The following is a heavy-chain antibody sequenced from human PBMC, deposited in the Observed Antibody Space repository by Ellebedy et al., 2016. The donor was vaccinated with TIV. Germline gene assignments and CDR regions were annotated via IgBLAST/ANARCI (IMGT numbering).Heavy chain of an antibody. Sequence: GESLKISXAASGFTFSNYAMSWVRQAPGKGLEWVSTISGSGANTYYADSVKGRFTVSRDNSKNTLYLQINSLRSDDTAVYYCARDSGRVAASDAFDIWGQGTMVTVSS. D-gene: IGHD2-15*01. CDR3: ARDSGRVAASDAFDI. CDR2: ISGSGANT. V-gene: IGHV3-23*01. J-gene: IGHJ3*02. CDR1: GFTFSNYA.